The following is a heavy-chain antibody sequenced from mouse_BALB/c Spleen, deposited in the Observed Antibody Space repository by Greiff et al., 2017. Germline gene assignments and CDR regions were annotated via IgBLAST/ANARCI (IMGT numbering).Heavy chain of an antibody. J-gene: IGHJ1*01. CDR2: IWGDGST. D-gene: IGHD4-1*01. CDR3: ARRTGTDWYFDV. CDR1: GFSLTGYG. Sequence: VQLQESGPGLVAPSQSLSITCTVSGFSLTGYGVNWVRQPPGKGLEWLGMIWGDGSTDYNSALKSRLSISKDNSKSQVFLKMNSLQTDDTARYYCARRTGTDWYFDVWGAGTTGTVSS. V-gene: IGHV2-6-7*01.